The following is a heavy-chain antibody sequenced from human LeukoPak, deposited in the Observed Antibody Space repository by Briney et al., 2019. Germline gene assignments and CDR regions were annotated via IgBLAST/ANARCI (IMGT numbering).Heavy chain of an antibody. CDR1: GGSISSHY. CDR3: ASTGGYYYYMDV. Sequence: SETLSLTCIVSGGSISSHYWSWIRQPPGKGLEWIGYIYYSGSTNYNPSLKSRVTISVDTSKNQFSLKLSSVTAADTAVYYCASTGGYYYYMDVWGKGTTVTVSS. V-gene: IGHV4-59*11. J-gene: IGHJ6*03. D-gene: IGHD2-8*02. CDR2: IYYSGST.